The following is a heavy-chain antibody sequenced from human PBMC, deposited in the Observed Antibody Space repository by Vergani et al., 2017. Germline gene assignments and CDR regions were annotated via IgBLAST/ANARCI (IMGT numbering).Heavy chain of an antibody. V-gene: IGHV4-61*02. J-gene: IGHJ4*02. CDR2: IYTSGST. Sequence: QVQLQESGPGLVKPSQTLSLTCTVSGGSISSGSYYWSWIRQPAGKGLEWIGRIYTSGSTNYNPPLKSRVTISVDTSKNQFSLKLSSVTAADTAVYYCARSSISRPFDYWGQGTLVTVSS. CDR3: ARSSISRPFDY. D-gene: IGHD2/OR15-2a*01. CDR1: GGSISSGSYY.